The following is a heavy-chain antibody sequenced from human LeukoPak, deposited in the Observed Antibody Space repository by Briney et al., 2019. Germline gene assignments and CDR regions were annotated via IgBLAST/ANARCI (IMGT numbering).Heavy chain of an antibody. Sequence: ASVKVSCKASGYTFTGYYMHWVRQAPGLGLEWMGWINPNSGGTNYAQKFQGRVTMTRDTSISTAYMELSRLRSDDTAVYYCARVVESYYRRSAFDIWGQGTMVTVSS. CDR2: INPNSGGT. V-gene: IGHV1-2*02. J-gene: IGHJ3*02. CDR1: GYTFTGYY. CDR3: ARVVESYYRRSAFDI. D-gene: IGHD3-10*01.